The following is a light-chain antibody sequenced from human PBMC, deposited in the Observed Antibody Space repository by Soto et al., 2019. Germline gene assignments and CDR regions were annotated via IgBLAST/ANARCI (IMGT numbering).Light chain of an antibody. Sequence: EIVMTQSPATLSVSPGERATLSCRASQSVSNNVAWYQQKPGQAPRLLINDATTRATGIPDRFSGSGFGTEFTLTISSLQSEDFAVYYCQQYNTWPPGSTFGHGTKVDFK. J-gene: IGKJ3*01. CDR1: QSVSNN. CDR3: QQYNTWPPGST. CDR2: DAT. V-gene: IGKV3-15*01.